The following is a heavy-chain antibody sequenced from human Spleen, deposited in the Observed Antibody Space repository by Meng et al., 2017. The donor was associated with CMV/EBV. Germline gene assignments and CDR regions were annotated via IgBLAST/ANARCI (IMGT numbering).Heavy chain of an antibody. D-gene: IGHD3-9*01. J-gene: IGHJ6*02. CDR2: ISWNSGII. V-gene: IGHV3-9*01. CDR1: GFTFEDSA. CDR3: AKAGNYDILTGYPIYGMDV. Sequence: SLKISCRASGFTFEDSAMHWVRQVPGKGLEWVAGISWNSGIIVYADSVKGRFTISRDNAKNSLYLQMNSLRAEDTALYYCAKAGNYDILTGYPIYGMDVWGQGTTVTVSS.